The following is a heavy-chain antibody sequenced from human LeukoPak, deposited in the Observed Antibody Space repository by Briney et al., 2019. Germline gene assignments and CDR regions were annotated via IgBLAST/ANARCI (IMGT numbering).Heavy chain of an antibody. D-gene: IGHD3-10*01. CDR3: ARGYLEGFGELSCFDY. Sequence: GGSLRLSCASSGCAFSGDSLNWIRQAPVKGLEWVSYISSSGSTIHYADSVKGRFIISRDKAKNSLYLQLNSLRDEDTAVYYCARGYLEGFGELSCFDYWGQGTLVTVSS. CDR1: GCAFSGDS. V-gene: IGHV3-48*02. CDR2: ISSSGSTI. J-gene: IGHJ4*02.